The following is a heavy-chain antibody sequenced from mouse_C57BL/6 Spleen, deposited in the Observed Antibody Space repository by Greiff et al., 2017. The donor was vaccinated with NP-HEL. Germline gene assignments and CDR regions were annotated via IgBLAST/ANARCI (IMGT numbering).Heavy chain of an antibody. CDR2: IYPGDGDT. CDR1: GYAFSSSW. J-gene: IGHJ2*01. CDR3: ARTGLIYYYGSSYVGYFDY. D-gene: IGHD1-1*01. V-gene: IGHV1-82*01. Sequence: QVQLKESGPELVKPGASVKISCKASGYAFSSSWMNWVKQRPGKGLEWIGRIYPGDGDTNYNGKFKGKATLTADKSSSTAYMQLSSLTSEDSAVYFCARTGLIYYYGSSYVGYFDYWGQGTTLTVSS.